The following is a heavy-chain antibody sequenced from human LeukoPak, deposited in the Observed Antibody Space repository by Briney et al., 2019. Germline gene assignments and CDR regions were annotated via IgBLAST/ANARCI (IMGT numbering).Heavy chain of an antibody. J-gene: IGHJ4*02. CDR3: ARYFSLFSGGFGELDY. CDR1: GFTFSSYS. D-gene: IGHD3-10*01. CDR2: ISSSNSYI. Sequence: GGPLRLSCAASGFTFSSYSMNWVRQAPGKGLEWVSSISSSNSYIYYADSVKGRCTISIDNAKNSLYLQMNTLRAEDTAVYYCARYFSLFSGGFGELDYWGQGTLVTVSS. V-gene: IGHV3-21*01.